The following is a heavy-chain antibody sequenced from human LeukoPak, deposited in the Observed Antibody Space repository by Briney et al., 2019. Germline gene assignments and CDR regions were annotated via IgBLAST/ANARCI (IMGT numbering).Heavy chain of an antibody. V-gene: IGHV4-34*01. J-gene: IGHJ4*02. Sequence: PSETLSLTCAVYGGSFSGYYGSWIRQPPGKGLEWIGEINHSGSTNYNPSLKSRVTISVDTSKNQFSLKLSSVTAADTAVYYCARGRRDYYGSGRYQNFDYWGQGTLVTVSS. CDR1: GGSFSGYY. D-gene: IGHD3-10*01. CDR2: INHSGST. CDR3: ARGRRDYYGSGRYQNFDY.